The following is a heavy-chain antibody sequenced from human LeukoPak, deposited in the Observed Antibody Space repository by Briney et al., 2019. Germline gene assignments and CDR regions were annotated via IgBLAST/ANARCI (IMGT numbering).Heavy chain of an antibody. CDR3: AKDLLGWSPPR. CDR1: GGSISSGNYY. J-gene: IGHJ3*01. CDR2: IYTSGST. V-gene: IGHV4-61*02. D-gene: IGHD3-3*01. Sequence: PSETLSLTCTVSGGSISSGNYYWSWIRQPAGRGLEWIGRIYTSGSTTYNPSLKSRVTISVDTSKNQFSLKVISVTAADTAVYYCAKDLLGWSPPRWGQGTMVTVSS.